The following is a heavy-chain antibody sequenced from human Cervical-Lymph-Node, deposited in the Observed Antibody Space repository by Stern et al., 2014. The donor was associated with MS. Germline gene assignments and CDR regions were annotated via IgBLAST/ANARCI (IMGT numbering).Heavy chain of an antibody. CDR2: LMPILGTS. CDR1: GGTLISYP. CDR3: ARHLGSHESGWFDP. D-gene: IGHD1-26*01. J-gene: IGHJ5*02. V-gene: IGHV1-69*01. Sequence: VQLVQSGAEVKKPGSSVKVSCQASGGTLISYPISWVRQAPGQGLEWLGGLMPILGTSNYVHKFQGRVTITADESTTTIYMELRSLKSEDTAVYYCARHLGSHESGWFDPWGQGTLVTVSS.